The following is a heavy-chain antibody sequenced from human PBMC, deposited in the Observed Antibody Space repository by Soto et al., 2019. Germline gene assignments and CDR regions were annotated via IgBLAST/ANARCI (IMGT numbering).Heavy chain of an antibody. D-gene: IGHD2-2*01. Sequence: ASVRVSCNASGYIFINYGSTWLLQAPGQGLEWMGWISGYNGNTKYADKLQGRVTMTTDTSTTTAYMELRSLRSDDTAVYYCARDEVPAANWLDRWGQGTLVTVSS. CDR3: ARDEVPAANWLDR. CDR2: ISGYNGNT. J-gene: IGHJ5*02. CDR1: GYIFINYG. V-gene: IGHV1-18*01.